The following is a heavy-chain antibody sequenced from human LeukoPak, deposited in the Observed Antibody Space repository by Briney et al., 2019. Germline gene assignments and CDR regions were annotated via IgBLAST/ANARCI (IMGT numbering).Heavy chain of an antibody. D-gene: IGHD6-13*01. V-gene: IGHV5-51*01. Sequence: GESLKISCKGSGYSFTSYWIGWVRQMPGKGLEGIGIIYPGDSDTRYSPSFQGQVTISADKSISTAYLKWSSLKASDTAMYYCARWEGSSWYDPPSYYFDYWGQGTLVTVSS. CDR1: GYSFTSYW. CDR3: ARWEGSSWYDPPSYYFDY. CDR2: IYPGDSDT. J-gene: IGHJ4*02.